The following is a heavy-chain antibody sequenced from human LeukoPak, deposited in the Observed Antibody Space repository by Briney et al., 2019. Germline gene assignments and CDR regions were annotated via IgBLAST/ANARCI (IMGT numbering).Heavy chain of an antibody. V-gene: IGHV4-39*02. Sequence: SETLSLTCTVSGGSISSSSYYWGWIRQPPGKGLEWIGSIYYSGSTYYNPSLKSRVTISVDTSKNQFSLKLSSVTAADTAVYYCARDHLIFGVVSGMDVWGQGTTVTVSS. CDR2: IYYSGST. CDR3: ARDHLIFGVVSGMDV. J-gene: IGHJ6*02. CDR1: GGSISSSSYY. D-gene: IGHD3-3*01.